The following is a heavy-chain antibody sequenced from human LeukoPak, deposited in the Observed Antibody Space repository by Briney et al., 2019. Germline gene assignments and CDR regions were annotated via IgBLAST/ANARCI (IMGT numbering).Heavy chain of an antibody. D-gene: IGHD3-22*01. J-gene: IGHJ4*02. CDR2: IKYDGSEK. CDR3: AREDSSDYYSFDY. V-gene: IGHV3-7*03. CDR1: GFAFSSCW. Sequence: GGSLRLSCAVSGFAFSSCWMSWLRQAPGKGLEWVANIKYDGSEKYYVDSVKGRFIISRDNAKNSLYLQMNTLRAEDTAAYYCAREDSSDYYSFDYWGQRTLVTVSS.